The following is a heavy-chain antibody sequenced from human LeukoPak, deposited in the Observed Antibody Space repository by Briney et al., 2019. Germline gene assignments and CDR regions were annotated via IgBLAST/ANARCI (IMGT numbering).Heavy chain of an antibody. J-gene: IGHJ6*02. CDR1: GGSISSYY. CDR3: ARFRTAVTTFYYGMDV. Sequence: SETLSLTCTVSGGSISSYYWSWIRQPAGKGLEWIGRIYTSGSTNYNPSLKSRVTMSVDTSKNQFSLKLSSVTAADTAVYYCARFRTAVTTFYYGMDVWGQGTTVTVSS. CDR2: IYTSGST. D-gene: IGHD4-17*01. V-gene: IGHV4-4*07.